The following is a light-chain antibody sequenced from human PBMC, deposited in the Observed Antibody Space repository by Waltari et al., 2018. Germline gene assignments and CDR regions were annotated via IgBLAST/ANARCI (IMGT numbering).Light chain of an antibody. CDR3: SSYAGTNNPYV. J-gene: IGLJ1*01. CDR2: EVS. Sequence: QSALTQPPSASGSPGQSVPTPSTGTRRGVGGYNYGSWYQQHPGKAPKPMIYEVSKRPSGVPDRFSGSKSGNTASLTVSGLQAEDEADYYCSSYAGTNNPYVFGTGTKVTVL. CDR1: RRGVGGYNY. V-gene: IGLV2-8*01.